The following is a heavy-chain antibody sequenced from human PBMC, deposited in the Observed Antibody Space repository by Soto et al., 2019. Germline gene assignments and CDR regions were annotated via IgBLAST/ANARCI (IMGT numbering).Heavy chain of an antibody. Sequence: APVKVASKAPGYTFTSHDINCVRQATGPGLEWMGWMNPNSGNTGYAQKFQGSVTMTRNTSISTAYMELSSLRSEDTAVHYGESGGISVQAGYEWGQGTMGTGYS. V-gene: IGHV1-8*01. D-gene: IGHD5-12*01. CDR3: ESGGISVQAGYE. J-gene: IGHJ4*02. CDR2: MNPNSGNT. CDR1: GYTFTSHD.